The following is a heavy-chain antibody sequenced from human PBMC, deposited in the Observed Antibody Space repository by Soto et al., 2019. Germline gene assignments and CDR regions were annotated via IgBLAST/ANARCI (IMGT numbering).Heavy chain of an antibody. CDR3: GKDRDSGSGQIDY. Sequence: ASVKVSCKASGYIFINYYIHWVRQAPGQGLEWIGIINPNGGSTNYAQKFRGRVTLARDTSTSTVYMDLSSLRSEDTAMYYCGKDRDSGSGQIDYWGQGTLVTVSS. J-gene: IGHJ4*02. CDR1: GYIFINYY. D-gene: IGHD6-19*01. V-gene: IGHV1-46*01. CDR2: INPNGGST.